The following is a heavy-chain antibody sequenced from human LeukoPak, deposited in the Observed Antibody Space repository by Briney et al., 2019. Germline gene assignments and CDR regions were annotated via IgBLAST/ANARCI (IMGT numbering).Heavy chain of an antibody. Sequence: SGPALVNPTQTLTLTCILSGFSLTSSGMCVSWIRQPPGKALEWLARIDWDDDKFYSTSLKTRLTISRDTSKNQVVLTMTNMDPVDTATFYCARTVAGRIDYWGQGTLVTVSS. V-gene: IGHV2-70*17. CDR2: IDWDDDK. CDR3: ARTVAGRIDY. D-gene: IGHD6-19*01. J-gene: IGHJ4*02. CDR1: GFSLTSSGMC.